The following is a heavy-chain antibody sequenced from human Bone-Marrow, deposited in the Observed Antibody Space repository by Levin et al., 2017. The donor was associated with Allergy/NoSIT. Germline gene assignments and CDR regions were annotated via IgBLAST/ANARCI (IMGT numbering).Heavy chain of an antibody. J-gene: IGHJ4*02. V-gene: IGHV4-59*01. D-gene: IGHD6-13*01. CDR2: IYYSGST. Sequence: SCTVSGGSISSYYWSWIRQPPGKGLEWIGYIYYSGSTNYNPSLKSRVTIPVDTSKNQFSLKLSSVTAADTAVYYCARDSRSAAVGKFDYWGQGTLVTVSS. CDR3: ARDSRSAAVGKFDY. CDR1: GGSISSYY.